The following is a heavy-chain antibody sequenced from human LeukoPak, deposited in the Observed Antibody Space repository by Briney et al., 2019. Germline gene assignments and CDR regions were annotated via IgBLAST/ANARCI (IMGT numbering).Heavy chain of an antibody. CDR3: ARARVGIGGFDY. CDR1: GGSISSGGYS. Sequence: SETLSLTCAVSGGSISSGGYSWSWIRQPPGKGLEWIGYIYHSRSTYYNPSLKSRVTISVDRPKNQFSLKLSSVTAADTAVYYCARARVGIGGFDYWGQGTLVTVSS. V-gene: IGHV4-30-2*01. D-gene: IGHD3-16*01. CDR2: IYHSRST. J-gene: IGHJ4*02.